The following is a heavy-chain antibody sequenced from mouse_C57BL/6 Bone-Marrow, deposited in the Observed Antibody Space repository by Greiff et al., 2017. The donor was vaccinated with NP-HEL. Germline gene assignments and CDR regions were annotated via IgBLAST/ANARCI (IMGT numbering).Heavy chain of an antibody. CDR1: GYTFTDYY. J-gene: IGHJ3*01. V-gene: IGHV1-19*01. D-gene: IGHD1-1*01. CDR2: INPYNGGT. Sequence: VQLQQSGPVLVKPGASVKMSCKASGYTFTDYYMNWVKQSHGKSLEWIGVINPYNGGTSYNQKFKGTATLTVDKSSSTAYMELNSLTSEDSAGYYCARENYGSEAYWGQGTLVTVSA. CDR3: ARENYGSEAY.